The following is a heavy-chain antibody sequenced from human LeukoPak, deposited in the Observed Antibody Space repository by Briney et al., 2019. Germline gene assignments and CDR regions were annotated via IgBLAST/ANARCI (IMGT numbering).Heavy chain of an antibody. Sequence: GGSLRLSCAASGFTFSSYEMNWVRQAPGKGLEWVSYISSSGSTIYYADSVKGRFTISRDNAKNSLYLQMKSLRAEDTAVYYCAKGYYDSSGYYRGYFDYWGQGTLVTVSS. CDR2: ISSSGSTI. D-gene: IGHD3-22*01. V-gene: IGHV3-48*03. CDR1: GFTFSSYE. CDR3: AKGYYDSSGYYRGYFDY. J-gene: IGHJ4*02.